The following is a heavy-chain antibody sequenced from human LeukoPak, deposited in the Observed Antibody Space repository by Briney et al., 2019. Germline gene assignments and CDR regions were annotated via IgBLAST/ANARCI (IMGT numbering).Heavy chain of an antibody. Sequence: SQTLSLTCAISGDSVSSNSAAWNWIRQSPSRGLEWLGSTYYRSKWYNDYAVSVKSRITINPDTSKNQFSLQLSSVTAADTAVYYCATRVGSGWYDDAFDIWGQGTMVTVSS. D-gene: IGHD6-19*01. CDR3: ATRVGSGWYDDAFDI. V-gene: IGHV6-1*01. CDR1: GDSVSSNSAA. J-gene: IGHJ3*02. CDR2: TYYRSKWYN.